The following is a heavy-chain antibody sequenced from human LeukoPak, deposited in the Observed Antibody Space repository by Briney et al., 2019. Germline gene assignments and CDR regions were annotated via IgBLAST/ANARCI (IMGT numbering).Heavy chain of an antibody. V-gene: IGHV4-59*01. D-gene: IGHD1-14*01. CDR2: IYYSGSA. CDR3: ARSGGSLGACDI. J-gene: IGHJ3*02. Sequence: PSETLSLTCTVSGGSISSYYWSWTRQPPGKGLEWIGYIYYSGSANYNPSLKSRVTISVDTSKNQFSLKLSSVTAADTAVYYCARSGGSLGACDIWGQGTMVTVSS. CDR1: GGSISSYY.